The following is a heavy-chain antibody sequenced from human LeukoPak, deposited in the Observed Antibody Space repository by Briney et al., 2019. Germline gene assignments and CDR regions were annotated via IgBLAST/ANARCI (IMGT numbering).Heavy chain of an antibody. V-gene: IGHV1-2*06. D-gene: IGHD3-22*01. CDR1: GYTFTGYY. CDR3: ARGTIYYYDSSGYYYFDY. J-gene: IGHJ4*02. CDR2: INPNSGGT. Sequence: ASVKVSCKASGYTFTGYYMHWVRQAPGQGLEWTGRINPNSGGTNYAQKFQGRVTMTRDTSISTAYMELSRLRSDDTAVYYCARGTIYYYDSSGYYYFDYWGQGTLVTVSS.